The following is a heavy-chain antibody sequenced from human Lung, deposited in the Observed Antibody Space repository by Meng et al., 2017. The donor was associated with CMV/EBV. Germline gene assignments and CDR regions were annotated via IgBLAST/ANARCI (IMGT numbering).Heavy chain of an antibody. CDR1: GGSNSSGGYY. CDR3: ARALHTVNEGDPNWFDP. D-gene: IGHD4-11*01. J-gene: IGHJ5*02. Sequence: LRLXCTVSGGSNSSGGYYWSWIRQHPGKGLEWIGYIYYSGSTYYNPSLKSRVTISVDTSKNQFSLKLSSVTAADTAVYYCARALHTVNEGDPNWFDPWGPGTXVNGAS. V-gene: IGHV4-31*03. CDR2: IYYSGST.